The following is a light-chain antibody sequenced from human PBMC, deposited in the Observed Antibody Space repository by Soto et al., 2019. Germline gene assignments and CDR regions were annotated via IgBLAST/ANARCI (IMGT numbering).Light chain of an antibody. CDR3: MQALQTPGT. J-gene: IGKJ1*01. Sequence: DIVMTQSPLSLPVTPGEPASISCRSSQSLLHSNGYNYLDWYLQQPGQSPQLLIYLGSNRYSGVPDRFSGSGSGTDFTLTISRVEAEDVGVYSSMQALQTPGTFGQGTKVDIK. V-gene: IGKV2-28*01. CDR1: QSLLHSNGYNY. CDR2: LGS.